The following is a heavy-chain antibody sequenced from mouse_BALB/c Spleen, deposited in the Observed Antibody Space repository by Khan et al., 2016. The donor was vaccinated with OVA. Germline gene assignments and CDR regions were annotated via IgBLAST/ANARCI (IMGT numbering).Heavy chain of an antibody. Sequence: EVELVESGGDLVKPGGSLKLSCAVSGFTFSSYVMSWVRQTPEKRLEWVASISSGGTTAYSDSVKGRLTISRDTTRNIMYLQMSSLRSENSAMYYCAGEDYRYDEYNFDYWGQGSTLTVSS. CDR1: GFTFSSYV. V-gene: IGHV5-6-5*01. J-gene: IGHJ2*01. CDR2: ISSGGTT. CDR3: AGEDYRYDEYNFDY. D-gene: IGHD2-14*01.